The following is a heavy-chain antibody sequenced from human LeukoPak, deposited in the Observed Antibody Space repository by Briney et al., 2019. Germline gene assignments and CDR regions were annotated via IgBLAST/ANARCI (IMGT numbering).Heavy chain of an antibody. CDR1: GGSISSYY. CDR3: ARAIAAPGDYFDY. V-gene: IGHV4-59*01. CDR2: IYYSGST. Sequence: SETLSLTCTVSGGSISSYYWSWIRQPPGKGLEWIGYIYYSGSTNYNPSLKSRVTISVDTSKNQFSLELSSVTAADTAVYYCARAIAAPGDYFDYWGQGTLVTVSS. J-gene: IGHJ4*02. D-gene: IGHD6-6*01.